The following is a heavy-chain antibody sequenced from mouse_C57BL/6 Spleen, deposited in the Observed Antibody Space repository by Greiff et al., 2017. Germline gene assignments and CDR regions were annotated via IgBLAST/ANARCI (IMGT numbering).Heavy chain of an antibody. Sequence: VQLQQSGPELVKPGASVKLSCKASGYTFTSYDINWVKQRPGQGLEWIGWIYPRDGSTTYNEKFKGKATLTVDTSSSTAYMQLHSLTSEVSAVYFCARDPGDYWGQGTSLTVSS. CDR3: ARDPGDY. J-gene: IGHJ2*02. V-gene: IGHV1-85*01. CDR1: GYTFTSYD. CDR2: IYPRDGST.